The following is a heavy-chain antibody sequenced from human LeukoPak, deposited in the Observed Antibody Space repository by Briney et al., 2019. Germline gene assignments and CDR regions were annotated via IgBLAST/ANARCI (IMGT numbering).Heavy chain of an antibody. CDR1: GFTFSSCG. J-gene: IGHJ4*02. D-gene: IGHD2-2*02. V-gene: IGHV3-30*02. Sequence: PGGSLRLSCAASGFTFSSCGMHWVRQAPGKGLEWVAFIRYDGSNKYYADSVKGRFTISRDNSKNTLYLQMNSLRAEDTAVYYCAKAHSGYCSSTSCYKGLDYWGQGTLVTVSS. CDR3: AKAHSGYCSSTSCYKGLDY. CDR2: IRYDGSNK.